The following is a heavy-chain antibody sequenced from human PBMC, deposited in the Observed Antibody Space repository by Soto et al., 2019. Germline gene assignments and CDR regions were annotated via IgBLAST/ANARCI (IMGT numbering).Heavy chain of an antibody. CDR2: IHHSGSI. D-gene: IGHD3-16*01. CDR1: GGSLSGSY. Sequence: QVQLQQWGAGLLKPSETLSLTCAVYGGSLSGSYWTWIRQLPGKGLEWIGEIHHSGSIVYNPSLESRVPMSVDTSANPLSLKLPSVTAGDTAVYYCARHGGYYFDYWGQGTPVTVSS. V-gene: IGHV4-34*01. CDR3: ARHGGYYFDY. J-gene: IGHJ4*02.